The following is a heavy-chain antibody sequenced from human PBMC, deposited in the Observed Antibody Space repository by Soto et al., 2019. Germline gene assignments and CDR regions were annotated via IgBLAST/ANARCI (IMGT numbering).Heavy chain of an antibody. CDR1: GFTFSSYP. CDR2: IGNDGTAT. V-gene: IGHV3-30*04. J-gene: IGHJ1*01. Sequence: QVQLVESGGGVVQRGGSLRLSCAASGFTFSSYPMHWVRQAPGKGLEWVAAIGNDGTATHHPDSVKGRFTISRDNPKNTVYLQMDSLRDDDTAVYYCAREDGSSGHAGTFQHWGQGTLVTVSS. D-gene: IGHD6-19*01. CDR3: AREDGSSGHAGTFQH.